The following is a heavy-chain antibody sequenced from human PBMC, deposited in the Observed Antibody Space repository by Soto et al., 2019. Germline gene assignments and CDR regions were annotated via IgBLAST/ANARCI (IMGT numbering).Heavy chain of an antibody. CDR3: ARQFDSDSSGYYYAY. D-gene: IGHD3-22*01. CDR2: IIPIFGTA. Sequence: QVQLVQSGAAVKKPGSSVKVSCKASGGTFNRNTISWVRQAPGQGLEWMGGIIPIFGTANYAQKFQGRVTITADESTSTAYMELRRLTSEDTAVYYCARQFDSDSSGYYYAYWGQGTLVTVSS. J-gene: IGHJ4*02. V-gene: IGHV1-69*01. CDR1: GGTFNRNT.